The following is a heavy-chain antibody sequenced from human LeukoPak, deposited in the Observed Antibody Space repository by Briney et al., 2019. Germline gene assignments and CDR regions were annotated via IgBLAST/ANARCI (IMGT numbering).Heavy chain of an antibody. Sequence: SETLSLTCAVYGGSFSDYYWSWIRQSPGKGLQWIGEIHHSGSTNYNPSLKSRVTISVDTSKNQFSLKLSSVTAADTAVYYCARSRVVAAKTITSYYFDYWGQGTLVTVSS. V-gene: IGHV4-34*01. CDR3: ARSRVVAAKTITSYYFDY. CDR2: IHHSGST. D-gene: IGHD2-15*01. J-gene: IGHJ4*02. CDR1: GGSFSDYY.